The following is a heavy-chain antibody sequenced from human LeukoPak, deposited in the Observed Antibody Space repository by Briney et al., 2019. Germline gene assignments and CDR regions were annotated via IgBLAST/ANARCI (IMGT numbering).Heavy chain of an antibody. D-gene: IGHD1-26*01. J-gene: IGHJ4*02. CDR2: ISGSGGST. CDR1: GFTFSNYA. Sequence: PGGSLRLSCAASGFTFSNYAMSWVRQAPGKGLEWLSTISGSGGSTYYADSVKGRFTISRDNSKNTLYLQMNSLRVEDTAVYYCATTLRSGSYYFDSWGQGTLVTVSS. CDR3: ATTLRSGSYYFDS. V-gene: IGHV3-23*01.